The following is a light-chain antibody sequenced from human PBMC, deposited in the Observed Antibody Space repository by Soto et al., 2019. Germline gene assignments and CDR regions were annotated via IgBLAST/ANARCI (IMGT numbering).Light chain of an antibody. Sequence: EIVLTQSPGTLSSSPGDRATLSCSARASVSSNYLAWYQQRPGQAPRLLIYAASNRARGIPDRFSGSGSGTDFTLTVSRLEPEDFAVYYCQQYGSAPWTCGQGTKV. CDR3: QQYGSAPWT. CDR1: ASVSSNY. CDR2: AAS. J-gene: IGKJ1*01. V-gene: IGKV3-20*01.